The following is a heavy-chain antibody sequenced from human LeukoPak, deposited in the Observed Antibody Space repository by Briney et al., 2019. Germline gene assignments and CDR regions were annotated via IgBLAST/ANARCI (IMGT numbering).Heavy chain of an antibody. V-gene: IGHV3-74*01. J-gene: IGHJ4*02. Sequence: GGSLRLSCAASGFTFSSNWMHWVRQAPGKGLVWVSRINSGGTGTTYADSVEGRFTISRDNSKNTLYLQMNSLRAEDTAVFYCARDIRAYSSSWSFDYWGQGTLVIVSS. D-gene: IGHD6-13*01. CDR2: INSGGTGT. CDR3: ARDIRAYSSSWSFDY. CDR1: GFTFSSNW.